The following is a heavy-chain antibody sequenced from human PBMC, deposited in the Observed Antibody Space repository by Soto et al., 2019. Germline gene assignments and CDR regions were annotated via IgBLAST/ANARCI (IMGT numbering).Heavy chain of an antibody. J-gene: IGHJ4*02. CDR1: GFTFSSYG. CDR2: ISYDGSNK. D-gene: IGHD3-3*01. Sequence: QVQLVESGGGVVQPGRSLRLSCAASGFTFSSYGMHWVRQAPGKGLEWVAVISYDGSNKYYADSVKGRFTISRDNSKNTLYLQMNSLRAEDTAVYYCAQGEVFGDYWGQGTLVTVSS. CDR3: AQGEVFGDY. V-gene: IGHV3-30*03.